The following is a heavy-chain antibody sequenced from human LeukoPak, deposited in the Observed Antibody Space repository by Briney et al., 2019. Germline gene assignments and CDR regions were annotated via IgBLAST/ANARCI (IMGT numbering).Heavy chain of an antibody. CDR3: ARDPMPRLLWFGEPPDY. CDR2: INAGNGNT. Sequence: ASVKVSCKASGYTFSSYAMHWVRQAPGQRLEWMGWINAGNGNTKYSQKFQGRVTITRDTSASTAYMELSSLRSEDTAVYYCARDPMPRLLWFGEPPDYWGQGTLVTVSS. V-gene: IGHV1-3*01. D-gene: IGHD3-10*01. J-gene: IGHJ4*02. CDR1: GYTFSSYA.